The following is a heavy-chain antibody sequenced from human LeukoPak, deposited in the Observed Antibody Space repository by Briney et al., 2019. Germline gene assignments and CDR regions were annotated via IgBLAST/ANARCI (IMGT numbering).Heavy chain of an antibody. CDR3: ARDDYDILTGYPLYYLDY. CDR2: ISYDGSNK. V-gene: IGHV3-30*04. D-gene: IGHD3-9*01. CDR1: GFTFSSYA. Sequence: GGSLRLSCAASGFTFSSYAMHWVRQAPGKGLEWVAVISYDGSNKYYADSVKGRFTISRDNSKNTLYLQMNSLRAEDTAVYYCARDDYDILTGYPLYYLDYWGQGTLVTVSS. J-gene: IGHJ4*02.